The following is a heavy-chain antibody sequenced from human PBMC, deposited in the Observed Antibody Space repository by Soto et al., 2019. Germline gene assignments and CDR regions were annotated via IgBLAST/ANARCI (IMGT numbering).Heavy chain of an antibody. CDR2: MYFGGSF. J-gene: IGHJ5*02. V-gene: IGHV4-59*02. Sequence: SESLSLTYNNSGASVSYGYWSWIRQPPGKGLEWIGFMYFGGSFNYNPSLTSRATISVETSKNQFSMKLTSVTASDTAVYYCARSYYDSTGFAVDPWGQGTLVTVS. CDR3: ARSYYDSTGFAVDP. D-gene: IGHD3-22*01. CDR1: GASVSYGY.